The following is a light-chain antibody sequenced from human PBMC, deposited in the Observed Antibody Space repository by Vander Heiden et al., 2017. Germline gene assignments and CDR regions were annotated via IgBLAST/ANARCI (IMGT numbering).Light chain of an antibody. CDR3: HQYSPST. V-gene: IGKV1-5*03. CDR1: QNINNW. Sequence: DIQLTQSPSTLAASVGDRVTITCRASQNINNWLAWYQQRPGKAPKLLIYKASTLESGVASRFSGSGSGTEFTLTISRLQPDDFATYYCHQYSPSTFGQGTQVEIK. J-gene: IGKJ1*01. CDR2: KAS.